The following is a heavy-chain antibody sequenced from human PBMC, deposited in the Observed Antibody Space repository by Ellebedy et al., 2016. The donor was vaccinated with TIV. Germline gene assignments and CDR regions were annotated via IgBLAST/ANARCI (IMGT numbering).Heavy chain of an antibody. CDR2: ISGSGGST. D-gene: IGHD2-21*01. V-gene: IGHV3-23*01. CDR1: GFTFDDYA. J-gene: IGHJ4*02. Sequence: GESLKISXAASGFTFDDYAMHWVRQAPGKGLEWVSAISGSGGSTYYADSVKGRFTISRDNSKNTLYLQMNSLRAEDTAVYYCAKEEFTYCGGDCYLNYWGQGTLVTVSS. CDR3: AKEEFTYCGGDCYLNY.